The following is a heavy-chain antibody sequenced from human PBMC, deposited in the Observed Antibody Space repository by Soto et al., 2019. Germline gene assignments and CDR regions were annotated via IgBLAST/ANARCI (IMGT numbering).Heavy chain of an antibody. CDR3: ARGEQYSGSIFDY. Sequence: QVQLQQSGPGLVKPSQTLSLTCAITGDSVSSNSAGWSWVRQSPSRGLEWLGRTYYRSKWYYGYAVSVSGRITINPGTSKNQYSRQMNFVTHEDTAVYFCARGEQYSGSIFDYWGQGPLVTVSS. CDR2: TYYRSKWYY. CDR1: GDSVSSNSAG. D-gene: IGHD1-26*01. J-gene: IGHJ4*01. V-gene: IGHV6-1*01.